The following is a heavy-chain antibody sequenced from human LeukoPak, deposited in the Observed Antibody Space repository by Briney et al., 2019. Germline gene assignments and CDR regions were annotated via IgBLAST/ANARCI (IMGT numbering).Heavy chain of an antibody. V-gene: IGHV3-21*06. D-gene: IGHD5-18*01. J-gene: IGHJ3*02. CDR3: ARGGRLYSYGFGAFDI. Sequence: GGSLRLSCAASGFTFSSYSMYWVRQAPGKGLEWVSSISNSGNNIYYPDSVKGRFTTSRDNAKSSLYLQMNSLRAEDTAVYYCARGGRLYSYGFGAFDIWGQGTMVTVSS. CDR2: ISNSGNNI. CDR1: GFTFSSYS.